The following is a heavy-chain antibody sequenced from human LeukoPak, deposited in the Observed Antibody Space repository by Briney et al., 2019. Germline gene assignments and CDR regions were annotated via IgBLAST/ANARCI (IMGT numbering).Heavy chain of an antibody. D-gene: IGHD6-13*01. CDR2: ISGSGGST. Sequence: GGSLRLSCAASGFTFSSYAMSWVRQAPGKGLEWVSAISGSGGSTYYADSVKGRFTISRDNSKNTLYLQMNSLRAEDTAVYYCAKEQGPSTWYAMPNWFAPWGKGTLVTVSS. V-gene: IGHV3-23*01. CDR1: GFTFSSYA. CDR3: AKEQGPSTWYAMPNWFAP. J-gene: IGHJ5*02.